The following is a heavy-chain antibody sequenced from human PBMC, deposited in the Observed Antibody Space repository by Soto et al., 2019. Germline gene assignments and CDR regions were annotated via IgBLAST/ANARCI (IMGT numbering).Heavy chain of an antibody. J-gene: IGHJ6*02. CDR3: ARDLPGYSGYDYVYYYYGMDV. V-gene: IGHV3-11*05. CDR1: GFTFSDYY. Sequence: QVQLVESGGGLVKPGGSLRLSCAASGFTFSDYYMSWIRQAPGKGLEWVSYISSSSSYTNYADSVKGRFTISRDNAKNTLYRQMNSLRAEDTAVYYCARDLPGYSGYDYVYYYYGMDVWGQGTTVTVSS. D-gene: IGHD5-12*01. CDR2: ISSSSSYT.